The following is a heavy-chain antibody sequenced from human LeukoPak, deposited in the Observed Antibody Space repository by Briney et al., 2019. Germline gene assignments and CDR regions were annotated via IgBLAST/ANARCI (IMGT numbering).Heavy chain of an antibody. Sequence: GGSLRLSCEASGFTFYNAWMSWVRQAPGKGLEWVSRINNDGSSTSYADSVKSRFTIFRDNAKNTLYLQMNSLRAEDTAVYYCARDSGEEFDYWGQGTLVTVSS. D-gene: IGHD3-10*01. CDR2: INNDGSST. J-gene: IGHJ4*02. CDR3: ARDSGEEFDY. V-gene: IGHV3-74*01. CDR1: GFTFYNAW.